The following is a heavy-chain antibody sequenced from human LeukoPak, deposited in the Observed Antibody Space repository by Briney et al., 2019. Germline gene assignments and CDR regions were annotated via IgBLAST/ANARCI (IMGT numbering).Heavy chain of an antibody. J-gene: IGHJ1*01. CDR3: ARVGGYGDYPGYFQH. Sequence: GASVKVSCKASGGTFSSYAISWVRQAPGQGLEWMGGIIPIFGTANYAQKFQGRVTITADESTSTAYMELSSLRSEDTAVYYCARVGGYGDYPGYFQHWGQGTPVTVSS. CDR2: IIPIFGTA. D-gene: IGHD4-17*01. CDR1: GGTFSSYA. V-gene: IGHV1-69*13.